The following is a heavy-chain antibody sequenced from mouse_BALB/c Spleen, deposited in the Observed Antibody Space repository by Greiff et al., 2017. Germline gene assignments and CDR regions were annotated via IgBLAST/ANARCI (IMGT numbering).Heavy chain of an antibody. V-gene: IGHV4-1*02. CDR1: GFDFSRYW. CDR2: INPDSSTI. Sequence: DVKLQESGGGLVQPGGSLKLSCAASGFDFSRYWMSWVRQAPGKGLEWIGEINPDSSTINYTPSLKDKFIISRDNAKNTLYLQMSKVRSEDTALYYCARPVWTYAMDYWGQGTSVTVSS. J-gene: IGHJ4*01. CDR3: ARPVWTYAMDY. D-gene: IGHD2-10*02.